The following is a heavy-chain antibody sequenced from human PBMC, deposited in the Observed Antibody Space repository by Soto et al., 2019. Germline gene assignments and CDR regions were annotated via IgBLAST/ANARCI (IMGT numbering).Heavy chain of an antibody. CDR2: IWYDGSNK. CDR1: GFTFSSYG. V-gene: IGHV3-33*01. Sequence: QVQLVESGGGVVQPGRSLSLSCAASGFTFSSYGIHWVRQAPGKGLKWVAVIWYDGSNKYYADSVKGRFTISRDNSKNTLYLQMNSLRAEDTAVYYCAREILVRGIKYHGMDVWGLGTTVTVSS. CDR3: AREILVRGIKYHGMDV. J-gene: IGHJ6*02. D-gene: IGHD3-10*01.